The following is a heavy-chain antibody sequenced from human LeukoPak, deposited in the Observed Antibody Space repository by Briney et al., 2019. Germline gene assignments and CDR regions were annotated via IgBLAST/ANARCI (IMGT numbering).Heavy chain of an antibody. J-gene: IGHJ4*02. CDR3: TSHYDSSSFDY. V-gene: IGHV3-11*01. D-gene: IGHD3-22*01. CDR1: GFTFSDYY. CDR2: ISSSGSTI. Sequence: GGSLRLSCAASGFTFSDYYMSWIRQAPGKGLEWVSYISSSGSTIYYADSVKGRFTIPRDNAKNSLYLQMNSLRAEDTAVYYCTSHYDSSSFDYWGQGTLVTVSS.